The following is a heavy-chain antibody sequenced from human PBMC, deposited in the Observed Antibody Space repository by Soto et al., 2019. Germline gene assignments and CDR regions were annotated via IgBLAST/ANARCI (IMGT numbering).Heavy chain of an antibody. CDR1: GGSISSYY. D-gene: IGHD6-13*01. CDR3: ARDFRSSWPYYYYGMDV. J-gene: IGHJ6*02. V-gene: IGHV4-59*01. Sequence: QVQLQESGPGLVKPSETLSLTCTVSGGSISSYYWSWIRQPPGKGLEWIGYIYYSGSTNYNPSLKRRVTSAVGTSKNLCSLKLSSVTAADTAVYYCARDFRSSWPYYYYGMDVWGQGTTVTVPS. CDR2: IYYSGST.